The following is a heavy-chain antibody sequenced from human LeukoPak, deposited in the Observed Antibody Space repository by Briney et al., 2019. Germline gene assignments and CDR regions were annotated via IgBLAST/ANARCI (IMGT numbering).Heavy chain of an antibody. J-gene: IGHJ4*02. V-gene: IGHV3-7*01. CDR2: IKQDGSEK. D-gene: IGHD6-19*01. Sequence: GGSLRLSCAASGFTFSSYWMSWVRQAPGKGLEWVANIKQDGSEKYYVDSVKGRFTISRDSAKNSLYLQMNSLRAEDTAVYYCARFKQWLKYYFDYWGQGTLVTVSS. CDR1: GFTFSSYW. CDR3: ARFKQWLKYYFDY.